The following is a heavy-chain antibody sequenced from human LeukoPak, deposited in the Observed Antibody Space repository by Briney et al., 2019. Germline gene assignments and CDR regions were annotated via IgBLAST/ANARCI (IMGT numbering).Heavy chain of an antibody. CDR3: ARGYRRAFDI. Sequence: SETLSLTCTVSGGSVRSGTFYWGWIRQPPGKGLECIGYIYYSGSTNYNPSLKSRVTISVDTSKNQFSLKLSSVTAADTAVYYCARGYRRAFDIWGQGTMVTVSS. J-gene: IGHJ3*02. CDR2: IYYSGST. V-gene: IGHV4-61*01. D-gene: IGHD1-14*01. CDR1: GGSVRSGTFY.